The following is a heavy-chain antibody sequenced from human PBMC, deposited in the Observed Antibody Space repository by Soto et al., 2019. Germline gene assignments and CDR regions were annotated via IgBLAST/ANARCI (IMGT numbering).Heavy chain of an antibody. CDR1: GGSFSGYQ. J-gene: IGHJ4*02. D-gene: IGHD3-22*01. V-gene: IGHV4-34*09. CDR2: INYSGST. CDR3: ARELGEISSGYYGYFDY. Sequence: PSETLSLTCAVYGGSFSGYQWSWIRQTPGKGLEWIGDINYSGSTYYNPSLKSRVTISVDTSKNQFSLKLSSVTAADTAVYYCARELGEISSGYYGYFDYWGQGTLVTVSS.